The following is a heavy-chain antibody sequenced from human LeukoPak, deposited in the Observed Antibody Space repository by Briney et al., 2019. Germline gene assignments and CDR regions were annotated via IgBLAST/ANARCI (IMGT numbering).Heavy chain of an antibody. D-gene: IGHD3-22*01. CDR1: VGTFSSYA. CDR3: AAYYYDSSALDY. J-gene: IGHJ4*02. CDR2: IIPIFGTA. Sequence: GCSVTVSCKASVGTFSSYAISWVRQAPGQGLEWMGGIIPIFGTANYAQKFQGRVTITADESTSTAYMELSSLRSEDTAVYYCAAYYYDSSALDYWGQGTLVTVSS. V-gene: IGHV1-69*01.